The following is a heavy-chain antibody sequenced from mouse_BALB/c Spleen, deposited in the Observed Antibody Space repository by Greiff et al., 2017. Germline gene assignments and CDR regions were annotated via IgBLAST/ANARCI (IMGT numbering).Heavy chain of an antibody. CDR2: INPSNGRT. J-gene: IGHJ4*01. D-gene: IGHD1-1*01. CDR3: ALLRPPNAMDY. CDR1: GYTFTSYW. Sequence: VQLQQPGAELVKPGASVKLSCKASGYTFTSYWMHWVKQRPGQGLEWIGEINPSNGRTNYNEKFKSKATLTVDKSSSTAYMQLSSLTSEDSAVYYYALLRPPNAMDYWGEGTSVTVSS. V-gene: IGHV1S81*02.